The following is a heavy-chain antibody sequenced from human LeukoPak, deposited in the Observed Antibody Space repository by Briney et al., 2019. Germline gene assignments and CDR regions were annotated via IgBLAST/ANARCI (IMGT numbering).Heavy chain of an antibody. CDR2: ISGSGSSV. CDR1: GFTFSNYY. J-gene: IGHJ4*02. CDR3: ARDYYDSSGYYSLDY. Sequence: PGGSLRLSCAASGFTFSNYYMNWVRQAPGKGLEWLSYISGSGSSVYYADSVKGRFTVSRDNAKNSLYLEMNSLRAEDTAVYFCARDYYDSSGYYSLDYWGQGTLVIVSS. V-gene: IGHV3-48*03. D-gene: IGHD3-22*01.